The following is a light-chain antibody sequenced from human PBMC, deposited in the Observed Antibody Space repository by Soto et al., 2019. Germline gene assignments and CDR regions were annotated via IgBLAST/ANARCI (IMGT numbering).Light chain of an antibody. CDR1: MRDVGAYNL. CDR2: EVR. CDR3: SSYTSKSSLI. Sequence: QSALTQPASVSGSPGQSITISCAGTMRDVGAYNLVSWYQQHPGRAPQLIIYEVRNRPSGISFRFSGSKSGNTASLPISGLQAEDEADYYYSSYTSKSSLIFGGGTKLTVL. J-gene: IGLJ2*01. V-gene: IGLV2-14*01.